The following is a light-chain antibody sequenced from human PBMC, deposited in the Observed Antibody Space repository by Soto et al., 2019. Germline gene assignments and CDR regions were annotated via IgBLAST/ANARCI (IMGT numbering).Light chain of an antibody. CDR3: QQYNSYSSWT. Sequence: GDRVTITCRASQSITTYLGWYQQKPGKAPKLLIYDVSILESGVPSRFSGSGSGTEFTLTISSLQADDFATYYCQQYNSYSSWTFGQGTKVEI. CDR2: DVS. J-gene: IGKJ1*01. V-gene: IGKV1-5*01. CDR1: QSITTY.